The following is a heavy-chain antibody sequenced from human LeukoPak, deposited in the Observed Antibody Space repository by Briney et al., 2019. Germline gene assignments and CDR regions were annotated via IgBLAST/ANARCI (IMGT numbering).Heavy chain of an antibody. CDR1: GFTFDDYA. CDR2: ISWNSGSI. Sequence: PGGSLRLSCAASGFTFDDYAMHWVRQAPGKGLEWVSGISWNSGSIGYADSVKGRFTISRDNAKNSLYLQMNSLRAEDTAVYYCASGGDWFDPWGQGTLVTVSS. D-gene: IGHD6-25*01. J-gene: IGHJ5*02. V-gene: IGHV3-9*01. CDR3: ASGGDWFDP.